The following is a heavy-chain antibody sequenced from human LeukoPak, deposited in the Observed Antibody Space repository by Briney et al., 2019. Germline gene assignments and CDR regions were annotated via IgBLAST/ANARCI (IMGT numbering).Heavy chain of an antibody. J-gene: IGHJ4*02. Sequence: ASVKVSCKASGYTFTTYYMHWVRQAPGQGLEWMGIINPNGGSTSYAQNRVTMTRDTSTSTFYMELSSLKSEDTAVCYCARASNYGSGNYHLDYWGQGTLVTVSS. CDR1: GYTFTTYY. CDR2: INPNGGST. V-gene: IGHV1-46*01. CDR3: ARASNYGSGNYHLDY. D-gene: IGHD3-10*01.